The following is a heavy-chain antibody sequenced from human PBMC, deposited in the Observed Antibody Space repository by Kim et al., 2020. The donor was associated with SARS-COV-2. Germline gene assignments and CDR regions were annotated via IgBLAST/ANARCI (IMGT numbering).Heavy chain of an antibody. CDR3: AREPLSVDV. Sequence: SYQYYADSVKGRFTISRDNAKNSLYLQMNSLRAEDTAVYYCAREPLSVDVWGQGTTVTVSS. D-gene: IGHD2-2*01. J-gene: IGHJ6*02. CDR2: SYQ. V-gene: IGHV3-21*01.